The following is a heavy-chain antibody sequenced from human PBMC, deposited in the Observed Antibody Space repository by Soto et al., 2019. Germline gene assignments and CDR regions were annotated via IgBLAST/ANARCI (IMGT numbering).Heavy chain of an antibody. D-gene: IGHD3-3*01. J-gene: IGHJ6*03. CDR3: ARVAIFGVGDIYYMDV. CDR1: GFTFSSYS. Sequence: GGSLRLSCAASGFTFSSYSMNWVRQAPGKGLEWVSSISSSSSYIYYADSVKGRFTISRDNAKNSLYLQMNSLRAEDTAVYYCARVAIFGVGDIYYMDVWGKGTTVTVSS. V-gene: IGHV3-21*01. CDR2: ISSSSSYI.